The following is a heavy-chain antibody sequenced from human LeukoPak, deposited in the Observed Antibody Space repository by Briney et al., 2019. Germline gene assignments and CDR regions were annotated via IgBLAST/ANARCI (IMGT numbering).Heavy chain of an antibody. CDR2: INAGNGKT. V-gene: IGHV1-3*01. J-gene: IGHJ4*02. CDR3: ARARWTSTVTTYYLDF. Sequence: ASVKVSCKASGYIFTDYAIQWVRQAPGQGLEWMGWINAGNGKTKYSQKFQGRVTITRDTSASTAYMELSGLRSDDTAVYYCARARWTSTVTTYYLDFWGQGTLVTVSS. CDR1: GYIFTDYA. D-gene: IGHD4-17*01.